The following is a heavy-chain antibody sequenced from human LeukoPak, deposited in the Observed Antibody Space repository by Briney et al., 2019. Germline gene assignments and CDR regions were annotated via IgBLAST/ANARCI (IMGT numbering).Heavy chain of an antibody. J-gene: IGHJ5*02. CDR1: GGSISTTTNS. V-gene: IGHV4-39*01. Sequence: PSETLSLTCNVSGGSISTTTNSWGWAWIRQRPTKGLEWIGSIYYGGSPYYTPSLKSRVTISVDTSKNQFSLKLASLTAADTAVYYCARRPIVGSTGFYFDPWGPGTLVTVSS. CDR3: ARRPIVGSTGFYFDP. D-gene: IGHD1-26*01. CDR2: IYYGGSP.